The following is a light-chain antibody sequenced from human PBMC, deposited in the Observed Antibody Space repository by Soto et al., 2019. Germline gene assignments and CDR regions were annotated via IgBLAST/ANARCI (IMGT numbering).Light chain of an antibody. Sequence: EIVLTQSPATLSLSPGERATLSCRASQSVSSYLAWYQQKPGQAPRLLIYDASNRATGISARFSGSGSGKDFTLTISSLEPEDFAVYYCQQRYNWPLTFGPGTKVDIK. V-gene: IGKV3-11*01. CDR2: DAS. CDR1: QSVSSY. J-gene: IGKJ3*01. CDR3: QQRYNWPLT.